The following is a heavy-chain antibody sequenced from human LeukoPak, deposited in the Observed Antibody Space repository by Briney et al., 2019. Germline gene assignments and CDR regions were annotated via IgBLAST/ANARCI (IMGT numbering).Heavy chain of an antibody. CDR1: GYTFTDYY. CDR2: INPNSGGT. CDR3: ARRWRGYCSSTSCYGGFDY. Sequence: ASVKVSCKASGYTFTDYYFHWVRQAPGQGLEWMGWINPNSGGTNYAQKFQGRVTMTRDTSISTAYMELSRLRSDDTAVYYCARRWRGYCSSTSCYGGFDYWGQGTLVTVSS. V-gene: IGHV1-2*02. D-gene: IGHD2-2*01. J-gene: IGHJ4*02.